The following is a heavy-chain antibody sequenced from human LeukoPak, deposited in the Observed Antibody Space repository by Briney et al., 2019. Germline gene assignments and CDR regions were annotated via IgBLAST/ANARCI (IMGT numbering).Heavy chain of an antibody. CDR2: INPNSGGT. V-gene: IGHV1-2*02. J-gene: IGHJ4*02. CDR3: ARDRPSPRYYFDY. CDR1: GYTFTGYY. Sequence: RASVKVSCKASGYTFTGYYMHWVHQPPGQGLKWMGWINPNSGGTNYAQKFQGRVTMTRDTSISTAYMELSRLRSDDTAVYYCARDRPSPRYYFDYWGQGTLVTVSS.